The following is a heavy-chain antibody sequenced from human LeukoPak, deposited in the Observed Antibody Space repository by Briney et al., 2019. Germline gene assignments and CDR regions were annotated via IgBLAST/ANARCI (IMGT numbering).Heavy chain of an antibody. V-gene: IGHV3-23*01. Sequence: GSLRLSCAACGFTFRNYAMIWVRQAPGKGLEWVSVITDSGGTTFYADSVKGRFTISRDNSKNTLYLQMNSLSAEDSAIYYCAKLWRGSYPRYFDYWGQGALVTVSS. D-gene: IGHD1-26*01. CDR3: AKLWRGSYPRYFDY. J-gene: IGHJ4*02. CDR1: GFTFRNYA. CDR2: ITDSGGTT.